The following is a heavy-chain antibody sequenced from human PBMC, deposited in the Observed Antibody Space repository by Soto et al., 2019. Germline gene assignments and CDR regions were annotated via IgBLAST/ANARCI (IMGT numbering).Heavy chain of an antibody. CDR2: NYHSGST. D-gene: IGHD3-3*02. CDR3: ARGNVLAIDY. Sequence: QLQLQESGSGLVKPSQTLSLTCAVSGGSISSGGYSWSWIRQPPGKGLEWIGYNYHSGSTYYNPFLKRRVTLSVDMPKNHFSLKLSSVPAADTAVYYCARGNVLAIDYWGQGTLVTVSS. V-gene: IGHV4-30-2*01. J-gene: IGHJ4*02. CDR1: GGSISSGGYS.